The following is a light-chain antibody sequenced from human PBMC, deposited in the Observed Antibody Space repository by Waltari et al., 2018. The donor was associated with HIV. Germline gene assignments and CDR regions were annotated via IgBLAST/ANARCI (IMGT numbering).Light chain of an antibody. CDR3: QSYYLTNVV. CDR2: EDD. V-gene: IGLV6-57*04. Sequence: NFVLTQPHSVSASPGQTVTISCTRSSGNIGSYFVQWRQQRPDSAPTTVIYEDDKRPSGVPDRFSGSIDSSSNSASLTISGLQTEDEADYYCQSYYLTNVVFGGGTKLTVL. J-gene: IGLJ2*01. CDR1: SGNIGSYF.